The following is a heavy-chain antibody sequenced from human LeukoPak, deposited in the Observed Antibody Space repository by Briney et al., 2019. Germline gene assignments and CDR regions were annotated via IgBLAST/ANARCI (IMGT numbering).Heavy chain of an antibody. D-gene: IGHD3-10*01. CDR3: ARASVVRGIISSKDTPFDY. CDR2: TYYRAKWYN. V-gene: IGHV6-1*01. J-gene: IGHJ4*02. Sequence: PSQTLSLTCAISGDSVSSNSAAWNWIRQSPSRGLEWLGRTYYRAKWYNDYAVSVKSRITINPDTSKKKFSLQLNSVTPGDTAVYYCARASVVRGIISSKDTPFDYWGQGILVTVSS. CDR1: GDSVSSNSAA.